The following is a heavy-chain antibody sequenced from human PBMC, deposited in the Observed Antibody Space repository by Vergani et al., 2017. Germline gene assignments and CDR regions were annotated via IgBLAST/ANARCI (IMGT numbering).Heavy chain of an antibody. Sequence: QVQLVESGGGVVQPGRSLRLSCAASGFTFSSYGMHWVRQAPGKGLEWVAVIWYDGSNKYYADSVKGRFTISRDNSKNTLYLQMNSLRAEDTAVYYCARDLGDGDLDYWGQGTLVTVSS. CDR2: IWYDGSNK. D-gene: IGHD4-17*01. J-gene: IGHJ4*02. V-gene: IGHV3-33*01. CDR1: GFTFSSYG. CDR3: ARDLGDGDLDY.